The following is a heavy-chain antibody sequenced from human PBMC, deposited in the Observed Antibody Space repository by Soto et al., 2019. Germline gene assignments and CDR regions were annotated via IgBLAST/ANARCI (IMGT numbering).Heavy chain of an antibody. CDR2: IIPIFGTA. CDR3: ASPKPYYYDSSGYFGY. J-gene: IGHJ4*02. Sequence: GASVKVSCKASGGTFSSYAISWVRQAPGQGLEWMGGIIPIFGTANYAQKIQGRVTITADESTSTAYMELSSLRSEDTAVYYCASPKPYYYDSSGYFGYWGQGTLVTVSS. D-gene: IGHD3-22*01. V-gene: IGHV1-69*13. CDR1: GGTFSSYA.